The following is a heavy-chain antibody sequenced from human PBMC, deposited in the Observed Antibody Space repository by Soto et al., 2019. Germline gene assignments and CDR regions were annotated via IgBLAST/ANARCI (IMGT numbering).Heavy chain of an antibody. CDR3: ARLVYDTSLNYMYFDF. J-gene: IGHJ4*02. CDR2: IFHDGTD. D-gene: IGHD2-8*01. Sequence: LSLTFAVSVVSISSGNWWTWVRQTPQRGLEYIGEIFHDGTDNYYPSFERRVAISVDTSKNQFSLKLTSVTAADTAIYFCARLVYDTSLNYMYFDFWGQGAMVTVYS. CDR1: VVSISSGNW. V-gene: IGHV4-4*01.